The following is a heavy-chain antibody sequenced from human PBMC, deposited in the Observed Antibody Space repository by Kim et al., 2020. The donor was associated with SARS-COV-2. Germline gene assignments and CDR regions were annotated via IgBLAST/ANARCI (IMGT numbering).Heavy chain of an antibody. CDR1: GFTFSSYD. CDR3: AKVGSGSYAPTFDY. J-gene: IGHJ4*02. Sequence: GGSLRLSCAASGFTFSSYDMHWVRQAPGKGLEWVAVISYDGSNKYYADSVKGRFTISRDNSKNTLYLQMNSLRAEDTAVYYCAKVGSGSYAPTFDYWGQGTLVTVSS. V-gene: IGHV3-30*18. CDR2: ISYDGSNK. D-gene: IGHD3-10*01.